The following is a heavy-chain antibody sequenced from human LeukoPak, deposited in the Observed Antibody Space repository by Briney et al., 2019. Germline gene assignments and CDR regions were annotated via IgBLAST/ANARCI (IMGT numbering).Heavy chain of an antibody. CDR1: GFIFSSYS. J-gene: IGHJ4*02. V-gene: IGHV3-48*01. D-gene: IGHD2-2*01. CDR2: ISSRGSSI. Sequence: PGGSLRLSCAASGFIFSSYSMNWVRQAPGKGLEWVSYISSRGSSIYYADSVKGRFTISRDNSKNTLFLQMNSLRAEDTAIYYCAKDMGYCSSATCYGLDYWGQGTLVTVSS. CDR3: AKDMGYCSSATCYGLDY.